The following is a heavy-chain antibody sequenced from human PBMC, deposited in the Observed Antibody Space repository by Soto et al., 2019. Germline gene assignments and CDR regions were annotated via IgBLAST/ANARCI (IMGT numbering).Heavy chain of an antibody. J-gene: IGHJ4*02. CDR1: GYTFTSYY. V-gene: IGHV1-46*01. CDR2: INPSGGST. CDR3: ARDLSAGTTGYFDY. Sequence: QVQLVQSGAELKKPGASVKVSCKASGYTFTSYYMHWVRQAPGQGLEWMGIINPSGGSTSYAQRFQGRVIMTRATSTSTVYMELSSLRSEDTAVYYCARDLSAGTTGYFDYWGQGTLVTVSS. D-gene: IGHD1-7*01.